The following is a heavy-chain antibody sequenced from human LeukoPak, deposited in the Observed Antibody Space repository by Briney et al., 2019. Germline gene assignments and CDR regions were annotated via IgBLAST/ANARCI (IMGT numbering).Heavy chain of an antibody. V-gene: IGHV1-18*01. CDR1: GYTFTSYG. Sequence: ASVKVSCKASGYTFTSYGISWVRQAPGQGLEWMGWISAYNGNTNYAQKLQGRDTMTTDTSTSTAYMELRSLRSDDTAVYYCARAEENGGAFDIWGQGTMVTVSS. CDR2: ISAYNGNT. CDR3: ARAEENGGAFDI. J-gene: IGHJ3*02. D-gene: IGHD4-23*01.